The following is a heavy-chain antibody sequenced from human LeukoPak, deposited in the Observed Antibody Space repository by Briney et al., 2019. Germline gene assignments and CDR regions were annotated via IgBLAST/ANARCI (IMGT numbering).Heavy chain of an antibody. Sequence: ASVTVSCKASGYTFTSYAMHWVRQAPGQRLEWMGWINAGNGNTKYSQKFQGRVTITRDTSASTAYMELSSLRSEDTAVYYCARARGDPYSLWRFDPWGQGTLVTVSS. V-gene: IGHV1-3*01. CDR2: INAGNGNT. CDR3: ARARGDPYSLWRFDP. CDR1: GYTFTSYA. D-gene: IGHD6-13*01. J-gene: IGHJ5*02.